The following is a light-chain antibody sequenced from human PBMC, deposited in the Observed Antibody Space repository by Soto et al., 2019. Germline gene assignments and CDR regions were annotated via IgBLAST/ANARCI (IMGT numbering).Light chain of an antibody. J-gene: IGLJ1*01. V-gene: IGLV2-23*01. Sequence: QSALTQPASVSGSPGQSITISCTGTSSDVGSYNLVSWYQQHPGKAPKLIIYEGSKRPSGVSNRFSGSKFGNTASLTISGLQAEDEADYYCCSYAGSSTPYVFGTGTKLTVL. CDR3: CSYAGSSTPYV. CDR1: SSDVGSYNL. CDR2: EGS.